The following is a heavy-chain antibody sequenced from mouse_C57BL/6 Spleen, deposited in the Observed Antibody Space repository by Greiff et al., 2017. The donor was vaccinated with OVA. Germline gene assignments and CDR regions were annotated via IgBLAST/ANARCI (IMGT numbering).Heavy chain of an antibody. CDR3: ARHYGSSYNEAMDY. V-gene: IGHV2-9-1*01. CDR1: GFSLTSYA. Sequence: VQLQESGPGLVAPSQSLSITCTVSGFSLTSYAISWVRQPPGKGLEWLGVIWTGGGTNYNSALKSRLSISKDNSKSQVFLKMNSLQTDDTARYYCARHYGSSYNEAMDYWGQGASVTVSS. CDR2: IWTGGGT. D-gene: IGHD1-1*01. J-gene: IGHJ4*01.